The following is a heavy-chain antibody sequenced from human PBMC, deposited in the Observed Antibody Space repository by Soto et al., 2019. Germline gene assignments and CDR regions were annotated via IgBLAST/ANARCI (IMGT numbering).Heavy chain of an antibody. CDR3: ASTPPTNDHLEYFDY. Sequence: SETLSLTCAVSGGSISSGGYSWSWIRQPPGKGLEWIGYIYHSGSTYYNPSLKSRVTISVDRSKNQFSLKLSSVTAADTAVYYCASTPPTNDHLEYFDYWGQGTLVTVSS. CDR2: IYHSGST. CDR1: GGSISSGGYS. V-gene: IGHV4-30-2*01. J-gene: IGHJ4*02. D-gene: IGHD1-1*01.